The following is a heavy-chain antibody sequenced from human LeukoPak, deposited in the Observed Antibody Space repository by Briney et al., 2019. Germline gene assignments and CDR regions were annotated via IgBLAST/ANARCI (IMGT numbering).Heavy chain of an antibody. CDR2: IIPIFGTA. CDR1: GGTFISYA. D-gene: IGHD3-10*01. Sequence: SVKVSCKASGGTFISYAISWVRQAPGQGLEWMGGIIPIFGTANYAQKFQGRVTITADESTSTAYMELSSLRSEDTAVYYCASFTGSGGGSDWYFDLWGRGTLVTVSS. CDR3: ASFTGSGGGSDWYFDL. V-gene: IGHV1-69*01. J-gene: IGHJ2*01.